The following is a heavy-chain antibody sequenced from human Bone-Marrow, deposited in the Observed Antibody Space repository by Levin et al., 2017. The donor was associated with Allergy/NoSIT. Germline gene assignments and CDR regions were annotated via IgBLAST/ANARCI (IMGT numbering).Heavy chain of an antibody. CDR1: GYSLNDLC. CDR3: TTFLSPFGVVRHYYFDY. J-gene: IGHJ4*02. V-gene: IGHV1-24*01. CDR2: CDPEHGET. Sequence: EASVKVSCKVSGYSLNDLCIHWVRQAPGKGLEWMGGCDPEHGETFYGQKFQGRVTMTEDRSTATAYMELSSLTSEDTAVYYCTTFLSPFGVVRHYYFDYWGQGTLVTVSS. D-gene: IGHD3-3*01.